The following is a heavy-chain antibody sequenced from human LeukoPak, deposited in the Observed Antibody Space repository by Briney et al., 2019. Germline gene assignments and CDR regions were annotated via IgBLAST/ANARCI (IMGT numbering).Heavy chain of an antibody. Sequence: GSLRLSCAASGFTFSSYAMSWVRQAPGKGLEWVSAISGSGGSTYYADSVKGRFTISRDNSKNTLYLQMNSLRAEDTAVYYCAKEKGDSSGYYYGDDYWGQGTLVTVSS. CDR2: ISGSGGST. CDR3: AKEKGDSSGYYYGDDY. D-gene: IGHD3-22*01. CDR1: GFTFSSYA. V-gene: IGHV3-23*01. J-gene: IGHJ4*02.